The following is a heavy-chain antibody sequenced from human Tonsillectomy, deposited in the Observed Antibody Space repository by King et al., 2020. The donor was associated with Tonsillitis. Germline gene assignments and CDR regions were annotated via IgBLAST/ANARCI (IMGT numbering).Heavy chain of an antibody. Sequence: VQLVESGGDLVQPGGSLRLSCAASGFTFSSYAMSWVRQAPGKGLEWVSTISGSGGSTYYGDSVKGRFTISRDNSKNTLYLQMNSLRAEDTAVYYCAKGAPGIAVAGSGAFDYWGQGTLVTVSS. CDR1: GFTFSSYA. J-gene: IGHJ4*02. D-gene: IGHD6-19*01. V-gene: IGHV3-23*04. CDR2: ISGSGGST. CDR3: AKGAPGIAVAGSGAFDY.